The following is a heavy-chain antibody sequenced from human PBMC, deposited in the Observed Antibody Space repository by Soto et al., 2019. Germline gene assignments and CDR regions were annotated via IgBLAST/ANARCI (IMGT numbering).Heavy chain of an antibody. D-gene: IGHD3-3*01. V-gene: IGHV3-23*01. CDR1: GCTFSSYA. CDR2: ITGSGDST. CDR3: AKVFVFTIREGFDY. Sequence: PGGSLRLSCAASGCTFSSYAVSWVRQAPGKGLEWVSAITGSGDSTYYADSVKGRFTVSRDNSKNTLYLQMNSLRAEDTAVYYCAKVFVFTIREGFDYWGLGTLVTVSS. J-gene: IGHJ4*02.